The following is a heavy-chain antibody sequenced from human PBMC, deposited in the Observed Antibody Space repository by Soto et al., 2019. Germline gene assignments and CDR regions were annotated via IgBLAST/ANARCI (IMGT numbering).Heavy chain of an antibody. V-gene: IGHV4-4*07. J-gene: IGHJ4*02. CDR2: IYTTGDT. CDR1: VGSIGLYY. Sequence: QVQLQESGPGLVTSSENLSLTCTVSVGSIGLYYWNWIRQPAGQGLEWIGRIYTTGDTKSNLSLSSRGSTCVDTTRNQVSLKLTSVTAADTAVSYCARGRDDGSGRTLGWDYWGQGTLVSV. CDR3: ARGRDDGSGRTLGWDY. D-gene: IGHD3-10*01.